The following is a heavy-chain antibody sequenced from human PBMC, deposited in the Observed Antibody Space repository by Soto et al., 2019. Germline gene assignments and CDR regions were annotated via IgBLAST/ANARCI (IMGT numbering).Heavy chain of an antibody. CDR1: GFTFSSYS. V-gene: IGHV3-48*02. CDR2: ISSSSSTI. CDR3: ARDRDSSSNPYYGMDV. Sequence: PGGSLRLSCAASGFTFSSYSMNWVRQAPGKGLEWVSYISSSSSTIYYADSVKGRFTISRDNAKNSLYLQMNSLRDEDTAVYYCARDRDSSSNPYYGMDVWGQGTTVTVSS. J-gene: IGHJ6*02. D-gene: IGHD6-6*01.